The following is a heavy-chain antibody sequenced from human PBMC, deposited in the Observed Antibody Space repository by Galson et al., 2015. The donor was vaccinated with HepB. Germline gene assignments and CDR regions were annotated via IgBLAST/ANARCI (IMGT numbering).Heavy chain of an antibody. D-gene: IGHD6-13*01. CDR3: ARLVGRYSSSWLGPFDY. CDR2: IYSGGST. Sequence: SLRLSCAASGFTVSSNYMSWVRQAPGKGLEWVSVIYSGGSTYYADSVKGRFTISRDNSKNTLYLQMNSLRAEDTAVYYCARLVGRYSSSWLGPFDYWGQGTLVTVSS. J-gene: IGHJ4*02. CDR1: GFTVSSNY. V-gene: IGHV3-53*01.